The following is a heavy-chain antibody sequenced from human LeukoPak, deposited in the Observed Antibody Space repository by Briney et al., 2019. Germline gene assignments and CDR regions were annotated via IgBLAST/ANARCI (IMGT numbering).Heavy chain of an antibody. V-gene: IGHV4-59*01. D-gene: IGHD3-22*01. CDR1: GGSISSYY. CDR3: TTDYYYDSSGSYYTIDY. Sequence: SSETLSLTCTVSGGSISSYYWSWIRQPPGKGLEWIGYIYYSGSTNYNPSLKSRVTISVDTSKNQFSLKLSSVTAADTAVYYCTTDYYYDSSGSYYTIDYWGQGTLVTVSS. CDR2: IYYSGST. J-gene: IGHJ4*02.